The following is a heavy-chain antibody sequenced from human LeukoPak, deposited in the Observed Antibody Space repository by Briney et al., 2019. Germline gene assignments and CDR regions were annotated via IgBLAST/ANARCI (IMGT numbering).Heavy chain of an antibody. V-gene: IGHV3-21*01. Sequence: GGSLRLSCAASGFTFSSYSMNWVRQAPGKGLEWVSSISSSSSYIYYADSVKGRFTISRDNAKNSLYLQMNSLRAEDTAVYYCARGDPATADSEFDYWGQGTLVTVSS. J-gene: IGHJ4*02. D-gene: IGHD2-2*01. CDR1: GFTFSSYS. CDR2: ISSSSSYI. CDR3: ARGDPATADSEFDY.